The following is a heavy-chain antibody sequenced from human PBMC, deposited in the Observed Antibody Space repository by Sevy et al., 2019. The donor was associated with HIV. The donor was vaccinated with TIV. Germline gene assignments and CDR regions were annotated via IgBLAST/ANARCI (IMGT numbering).Heavy chain of an antibody. CDR1: GLTFSDHG. D-gene: IGHD4-17*01. CDR2: ISYDGNNR. V-gene: IGHV3-30*18. J-gene: IGHJ4*02. Sequence: GGSLRLSCAASGLTFSDHGMHWVRQAPGKGLDWVAAISYDGNNRYYADSVKGRFTISRDNSKNTLYLQMDSVRPEDTAVYYCAKEDYGGNLPNYFASWGQRTRVTVSS. CDR3: AKEDYGGNLPNYFAS.